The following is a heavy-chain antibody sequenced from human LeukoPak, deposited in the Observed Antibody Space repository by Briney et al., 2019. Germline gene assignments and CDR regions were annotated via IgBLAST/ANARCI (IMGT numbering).Heavy chain of an antibody. V-gene: IGHV4-4*02. Sequence: PSETLSLTCAVSGGSISSSNWWSWVRQPPGKGLEWIGEIYHSGSTNYNPSLKSRVTISVDKSKNQFSLKLSSVTAADTAVYYCARDGRYYYDSSGYYYDIWGQGTMVTVSS. CDR3: ARDGRYYYDSSGYYYDI. D-gene: IGHD3-22*01. CDR1: GGSISSSNW. CDR2: IYHSGST. J-gene: IGHJ3*02.